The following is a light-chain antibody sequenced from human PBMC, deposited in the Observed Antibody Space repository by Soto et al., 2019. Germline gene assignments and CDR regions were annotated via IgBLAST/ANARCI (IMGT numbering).Light chain of an antibody. CDR2: YDD. CDR1: SSNIGNNA. Sequence: QSVLTQPTSVSEAPRQRVTISCSGSSSNIGNNAVIWYQQLPGKAPKLLIYYDDLLPSGVSDRFSGSKSGTSASLAISGLQSEDEADYYCAAWDDSLNGPVFGGGTKLTVL. J-gene: IGLJ3*02. CDR3: AAWDDSLNGPV. V-gene: IGLV1-36*01.